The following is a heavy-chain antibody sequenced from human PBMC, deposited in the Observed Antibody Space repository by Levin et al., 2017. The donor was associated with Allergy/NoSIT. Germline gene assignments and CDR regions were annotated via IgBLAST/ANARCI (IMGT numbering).Heavy chain of an antibody. J-gene: IGHJ4*02. CDR3: ARDGPGGSRPANY. CDR2: ISSSSSYI. V-gene: IGHV3-21*01. Sequence: GGSLRLSCAASGFTFSSYSMNWVRQAPGKGLEWVSSISSSSSYIYYADSVKGRFIISRDNAKNSLYLQMNSLRAEDTAVYYCARDGPGGSRPANYWGQGTLVTVSS. D-gene: IGHD3-10*01. CDR1: GFTFSSYS.